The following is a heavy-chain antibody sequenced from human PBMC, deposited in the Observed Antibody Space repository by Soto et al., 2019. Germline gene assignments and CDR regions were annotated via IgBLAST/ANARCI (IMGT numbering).Heavy chain of an antibody. D-gene: IGHD4-17*01. CDR3: ARWSYGDYYFDY. V-gene: IGHV4-59*08. CDR1: GGSISSYY. CDR2: IYYSGST. J-gene: IGHJ4*02. Sequence: PSETLSLTCTVPGGSISSYYWSWIRQPPGKGLEWIGYIYYSGSTNYNPSLKSRVTISVDTSKNQFSLKLSSVTAADTAVYYCARWSYGDYYFDYWGQGTLVTVSS.